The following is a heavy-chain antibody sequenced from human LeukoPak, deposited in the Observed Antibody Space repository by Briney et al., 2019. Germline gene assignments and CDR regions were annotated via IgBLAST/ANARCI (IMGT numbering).Heavy chain of an antibody. V-gene: IGHV3-21*01. D-gene: IGHD3-10*01. CDR1: GFTVSTNY. J-gene: IGHJ6*02. CDR3: ARDLIAMVQDQQAYYYYYGMDV. Sequence: PGGSLRLSCAASGFTVSTNYMSWVRQAPGKGLEWVSSISSSSSYIYYADSVKGRFTISRDNAKNSLYLQMNSLRAEDTAVYYCARDLIAMVQDQQAYYYYYGMDVWGQGTTVTVSS. CDR2: ISSSSSYI.